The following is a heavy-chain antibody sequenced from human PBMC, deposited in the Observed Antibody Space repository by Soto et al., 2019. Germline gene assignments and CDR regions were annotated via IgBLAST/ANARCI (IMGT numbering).Heavy chain of an antibody. CDR3: ARETIPRSSASYFEAFDI. Sequence: QVQLVESGGGVVQPGRSLRLSCAASGFTFNSYAMHWVRQAPGKGLECVAIISYDGSNKYYADSVKGRFAISRDNSKNTLYLQMNSLRTEDTAVYFCARETIPRSSASYFEAFDIWGQGTMVTVSS. V-gene: IGHV3-30*09. D-gene: IGHD6-19*01. J-gene: IGHJ3*02. CDR2: ISYDGSNK. CDR1: GFTFNSYA.